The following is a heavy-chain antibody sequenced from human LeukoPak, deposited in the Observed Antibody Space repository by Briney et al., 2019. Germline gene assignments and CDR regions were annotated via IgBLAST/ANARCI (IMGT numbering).Heavy chain of an antibody. J-gene: IGHJ6*02. D-gene: IGHD2-2*01. V-gene: IGHV3-7*01. CDR3: ARDIVVVPAANYYYYYGMDV. Sequence: GGSLRLSCAASGFTFSSYWMSWVRQAPGKGLEWVANIKQDGSEKCYVDSVKGRFTISRDNAKNSLYLQMNSLRAEDTAVYYCARDIVVVPAANYYYYYGMDVWGQGTTVTVSS. CDR1: GFTFSSYW. CDR2: IKQDGSEK.